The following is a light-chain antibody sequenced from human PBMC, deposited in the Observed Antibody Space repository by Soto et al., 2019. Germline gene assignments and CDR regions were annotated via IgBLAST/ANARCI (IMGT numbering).Light chain of an antibody. CDR2: GAS. J-gene: IGKJ5*01. Sequence: EVGMTQSPDTLSVSPGERATLSCRASQSVSSNLAWYQQKPGQAPRLVIYGASTRATGIPARFSGSGSGTEFTLTISSLQSEDFAVYYCQQYNKWPPITFGQGTRLENK. CDR3: QQYNKWPPIT. V-gene: IGKV3-15*01. CDR1: QSVSSN.